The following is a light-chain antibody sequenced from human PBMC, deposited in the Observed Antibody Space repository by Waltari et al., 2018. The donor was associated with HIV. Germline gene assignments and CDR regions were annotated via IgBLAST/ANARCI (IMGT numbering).Light chain of an antibody. V-gene: IGLV2-23*02. CDR2: EVN. Sequence: SALTQPAYVSGSPGQSITISCTGTSSDVGAYNLVSWYQQHPGKAPKFIIYEVNKRPSEVSIRFSGSKSGNTASLTISGLQAEDEADYYCCSYAGRSTLEVFGGGTKVTVL. CDR1: SSDVGAYNL. CDR3: CSYAGRSTLEV. J-gene: IGLJ2*01.